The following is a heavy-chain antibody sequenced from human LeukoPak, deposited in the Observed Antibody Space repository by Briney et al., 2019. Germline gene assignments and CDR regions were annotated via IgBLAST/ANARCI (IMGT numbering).Heavy chain of an antibody. J-gene: IGHJ4*02. CDR3: AREDGTMIAFDY. D-gene: IGHD3-22*01. CDR1: GFTFSSYA. Sequence: GRSLRLSCAASGFTFSSYAMHWVRQAPGKGLEWVAVISYDGSNKYYADSVKGRFTISRDNSKNTLYLQMNSLRAEDTAVYYCAREDGTMIAFDYWGQGTLVTVSS. CDR2: ISYDGSNK. V-gene: IGHV3-30-3*01.